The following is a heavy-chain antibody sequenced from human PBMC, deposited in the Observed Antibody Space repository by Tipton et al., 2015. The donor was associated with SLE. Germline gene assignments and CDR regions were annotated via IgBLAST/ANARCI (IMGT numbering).Heavy chain of an antibody. CDR2: IYSGGST. CDR3: AGSRFLKWLCYIDY. V-gene: IGHV3-53*05. CDR1: GFTVSSNY. Sequence: SLRLSCAASGFTVSSNYMSWVRQAPGKGLEWVSVIYSGGSTYYADSVKGRFTISRDNSKNTLYLQMNSLRAEDTAVYFCAGSRFLKWLCYIDYWSQGTLVTVSS. D-gene: IGHD3-3*01. J-gene: IGHJ4*02.